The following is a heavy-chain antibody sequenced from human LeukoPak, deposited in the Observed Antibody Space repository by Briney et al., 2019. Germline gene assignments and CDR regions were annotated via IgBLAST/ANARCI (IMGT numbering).Heavy chain of an antibody. J-gene: IGHJ4*02. CDR1: GFTFSSYA. V-gene: IGHV3-23*01. CDR3: AKVGNSAVLRYFDWLLYEGTYFDY. CDR2: ISGSGGST. D-gene: IGHD3-9*01. Sequence: PGGSLRLSCAASGFTFSSYAMSWVRQAPGKGLEWVTAISGSGGSTYYADSVKGRFTISRDNSKNTLYLQMNSLRAEDTAVYYCAKVGNSAVLRYFDWLLYEGTYFDYWGQGTLVTVSS.